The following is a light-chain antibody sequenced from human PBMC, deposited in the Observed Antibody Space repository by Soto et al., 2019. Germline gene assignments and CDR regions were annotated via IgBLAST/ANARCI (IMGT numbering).Light chain of an antibody. CDR2: QAS. Sequence: DIQMTQSPSTLSASVGDRVTITCRASQSLSSWLAWYQQTPGKAPKLLIYQASSLDSGVPSRFSGSRSGTEFTLTISSLQSDDFATYYCQQYKSYPWTFGQGTKVEIK. CDR3: QQYKSYPWT. CDR1: QSLSSW. V-gene: IGKV1-5*03. J-gene: IGKJ1*01.